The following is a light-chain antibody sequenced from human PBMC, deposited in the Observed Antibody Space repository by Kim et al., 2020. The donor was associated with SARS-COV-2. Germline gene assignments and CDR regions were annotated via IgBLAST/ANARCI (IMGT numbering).Light chain of an antibody. CDR1: QGVSSY. CDR3: QQRSNWPLT. J-gene: IGKJ4*01. CDR2: DAS. Sequence: EIVLTQTPATLSLSPGERATLSCRASQGVSSYLGWYQQKPGQAPRLLIYDASNRATGIPARFSGSGYGTDFTLTISSLEPEDFAVYYCQQRSNWPLTFGGGTKVDIK. V-gene: IGKV3-11*01.